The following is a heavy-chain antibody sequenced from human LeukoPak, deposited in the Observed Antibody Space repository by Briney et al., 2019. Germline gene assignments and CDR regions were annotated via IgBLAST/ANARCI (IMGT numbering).Heavy chain of an antibody. D-gene: IGHD3-10*01. V-gene: IGHV1-69*06. CDR3: ARDLSGSGGEYYFDY. Sequence: GASVKVSCKASGGTFSSYAISWVRRAPGQGLEWMGGIIPIFGTANYAQKFQGRVTITADKSTSTAYMELSSLRSEDTAVYYCARDLSGSGGEYYFDYWGQGTLVTVSS. CDR1: GGTFSSYA. CDR2: IIPIFGTA. J-gene: IGHJ4*02.